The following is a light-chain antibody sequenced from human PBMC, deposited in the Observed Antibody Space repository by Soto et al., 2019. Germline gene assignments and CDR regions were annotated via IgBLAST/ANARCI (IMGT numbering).Light chain of an antibody. CDR3: SSYATSSTYV. J-gene: IGLJ1*01. CDR1: SSDVGAYNY. Sequence: QSVLTQPASVSGSPGQSITISCTGTSSDVGAYNYVSWYQQHPGKAPKLMIYDVTNRPSGVSNRLSGSKSDYTASLTISGLQAEDEADYYCSSYATSSTYVFGTGTKVTVL. V-gene: IGLV2-14*03. CDR2: DVT.